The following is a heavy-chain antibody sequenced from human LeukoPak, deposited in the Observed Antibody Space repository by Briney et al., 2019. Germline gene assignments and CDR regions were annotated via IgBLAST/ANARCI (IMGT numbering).Heavy chain of an antibody. CDR3: ASSYYYDSSGYLDAFDI. CDR1: GFTFSSYA. Sequence: PGRSLRLSCAASGFTFSSYAMHWVRQAPGKGLEWVAVISYDGSNKYYADSVKGRFTISRDNSKNTLYLRMNSLRAEDTAVYYCASSYYYDSSGYLDAFDIWGQGTMVTVS. CDR2: ISYDGSNK. D-gene: IGHD3-22*01. J-gene: IGHJ3*02. V-gene: IGHV3-30*04.